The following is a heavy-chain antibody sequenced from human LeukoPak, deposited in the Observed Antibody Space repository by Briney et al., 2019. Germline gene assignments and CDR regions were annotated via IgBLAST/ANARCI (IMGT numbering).Heavy chain of an antibody. D-gene: IGHD6-19*01. CDR1: GYTFTSYY. CDR3: ARVSSGMRDAFDI. V-gene: IGHV1-46*01. Sequence: ASVKVSCKASGYTFTSYYMHWVRQAPGQGLEWMGIINPSGGSTSYAQKFQGRVTMTRDTSTSTVYMELSSLRSEATAVYYCARVSSGMRDAFDIWGQGTTVTVSS. CDR2: INPSGGST. J-gene: IGHJ3*02.